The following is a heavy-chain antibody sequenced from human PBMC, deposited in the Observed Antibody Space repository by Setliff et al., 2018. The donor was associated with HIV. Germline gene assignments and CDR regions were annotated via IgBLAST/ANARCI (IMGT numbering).Heavy chain of an antibody. J-gene: IGHJ3*02. CDR1: GDTFTSYD. V-gene: IGHV1-8*02. CDR3: ARDPGYKSSWYGAFDI. CDR2: MTPYSGNT. D-gene: IGHD6-13*01. Sequence: ASVKVSCKTSGDTFTSYDINWVRQAAGHGLEWMGWMTPYSGNTGYAQKFQGRVSMTRNTSISTAYMELSSLRSEDTAVYYCARDPGYKSSWYGAFDIWGQGTMVTVSS.